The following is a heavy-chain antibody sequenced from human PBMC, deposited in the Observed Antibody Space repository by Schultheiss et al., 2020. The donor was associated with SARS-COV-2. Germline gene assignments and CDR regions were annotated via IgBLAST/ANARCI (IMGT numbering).Heavy chain of an antibody. CDR1: GGSISSSSYY. CDR3: ARAGSVGCSSTSCPYGMDV. Sequence: SQTLSLTCTVSGGSISSSSYYWGWIRQPPGKGLEWIGYIYYSGSTNYNPSLKSRVTISVDTSKNQFSLKLSSVTAADTAVYYCARAGSVGCSSTSCPYGMDVWGQGTTVTVSS. J-gene: IGHJ6*02. CDR2: IYYSGST. D-gene: IGHD2-2*01. V-gene: IGHV4-61*05.